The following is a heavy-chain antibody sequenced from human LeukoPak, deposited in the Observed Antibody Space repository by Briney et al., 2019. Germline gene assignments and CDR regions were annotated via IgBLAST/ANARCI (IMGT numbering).Heavy chain of an antibody. D-gene: IGHD6-13*01. J-gene: IGHJ4*02. CDR3: ARVGHIVAAGTYDY. V-gene: IGHV4-59*12. CDR2: IFYSGSP. Sequence: PSETLSLTCTVSGDSISSYYWSWIRQPPGKGLEWIGNIFYSGSPNYNSSLKSRVTTSFDTSKNQFSLKLSFVTAADTAVYYCARVGHIVAAGTYDYWGQGTLVTVSS. CDR1: GDSISSYY.